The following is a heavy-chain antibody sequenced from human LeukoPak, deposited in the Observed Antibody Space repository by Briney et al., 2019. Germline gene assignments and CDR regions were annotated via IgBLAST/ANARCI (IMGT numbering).Heavy chain of an antibody. CDR3: ARDHIVVVPAAMGVGAFDI. Sequence: SETLSLTCAVYGGSFSGYYWSWIRQPPGKGLEWIGYIYHSGSTYYNPSLKSRVTISVDRSKNQFSLKLSSVTAADTAVYYCARDHIVVVPAAMGVGAFDIWGQGTMVTVSS. CDR1: GGSFSGYY. D-gene: IGHD2-2*01. V-gene: IGHV4-34*01. J-gene: IGHJ3*02. CDR2: IYHSGST.